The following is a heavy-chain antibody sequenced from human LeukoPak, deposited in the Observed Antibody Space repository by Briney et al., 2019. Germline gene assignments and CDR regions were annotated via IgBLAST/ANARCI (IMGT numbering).Heavy chain of an antibody. J-gene: IGHJ4*02. D-gene: IGHD6-19*01. CDR1: GFTFDDYA. Sequence: GGSLRLSCAASGFTFDDYAMHWVRQAPGKGLEWVSGISWNSGSIGYADSVKGRFTISRDNAKNSLYLQMNSLRAEDTALYYCAKDPTRGKWLVPDYFDYWGQGTLVTVSS. V-gene: IGHV3-9*01. CDR2: ISWNSGSI. CDR3: AKDPTRGKWLVPDYFDY.